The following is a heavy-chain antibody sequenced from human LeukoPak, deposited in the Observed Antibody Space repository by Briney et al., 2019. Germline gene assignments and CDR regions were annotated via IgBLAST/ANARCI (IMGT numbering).Heavy chain of an antibody. CDR3: ARGGSSGSFDY. CDR1: GLTFSSYS. Sequence: GGSLRLSCAASGLTFSSYSMNWVRQAPGRGLEWVSSISSSSSYIYYADSVKGRFTISRDNAKNSLYLRMNSLRAEDTAVYYCARGGSSGSFDYWGQGTLVTVSS. D-gene: IGHD6-6*01. CDR2: ISSSSSYI. J-gene: IGHJ4*02. V-gene: IGHV3-21*01.